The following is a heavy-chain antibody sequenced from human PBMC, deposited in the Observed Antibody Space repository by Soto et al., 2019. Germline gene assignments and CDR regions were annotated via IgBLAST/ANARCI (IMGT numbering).Heavy chain of an antibody. D-gene: IGHD6-19*01. J-gene: IGHJ5*02. CDR3: ARRGSGWYVEWFDP. V-gene: IGHV1-3*01. CDR1: GYTFTSYA. CDR2: INAGNGNT. Sequence: ASVKVSCKASGYTFTSYAMHWVRQAPGQRLEWTGWINAGNGNTKYSQKFQGRVTITRDTSASTAYMELSSLRSEDTAVYYCARRGSGWYVEWFDPWGQGTLVTVSS.